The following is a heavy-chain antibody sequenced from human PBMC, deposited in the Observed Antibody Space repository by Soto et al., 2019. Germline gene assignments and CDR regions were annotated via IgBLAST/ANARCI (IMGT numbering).Heavy chain of an antibody. CDR3: AHRTTTVTWWVDP. CDR2: IYWDDDK. Sequence: QITLKESGPTLVKPTQTLTLTCTFSGFSLTTSGVGVGWIRQPPGKALEWLALIYWDDDKRYSPSLKSRLTITNENSKNPVALTTTNLDPADPATYFCAHRTTTVTWWVDPWGQGTLVTVSS. V-gene: IGHV2-5*02. J-gene: IGHJ5*02. CDR1: GFSLTTSGVG. D-gene: IGHD4-17*01.